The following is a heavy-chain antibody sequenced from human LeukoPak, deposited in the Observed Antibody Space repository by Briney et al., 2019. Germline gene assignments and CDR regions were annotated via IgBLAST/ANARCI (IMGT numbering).Heavy chain of an antibody. CDR3: ARHVPLGIVVVPAAIVAFDI. J-gene: IGHJ3*02. CDR1: GGSISSSSYY. CDR2: IYYSGST. D-gene: IGHD2-2*02. Sequence: PSGTLSLTCTVSGGSISSSSYYWGWIRQPPGKGLEWIGSIYYSGSTYYNPSLKSRVTISVDTSKNQFSLKLSSVTAADTAVYYCARHVPLGIVVVPAAIVAFDIWGQGTMVTVSS. V-gene: IGHV4-39*01.